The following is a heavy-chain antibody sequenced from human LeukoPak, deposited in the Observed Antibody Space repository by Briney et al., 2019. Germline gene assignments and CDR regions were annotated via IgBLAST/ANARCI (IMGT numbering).Heavy chain of an antibody. CDR2: IYYSGST. Sequence: SETLSLTCTVSGGSISSSSYYWGWIRQPPGKGLEWIGSIYYSGSTYYNPSLKSRVTISVDTSKNQFSLKLSSVTAADTAVYYCASQYFLILSLYYFDYWGQGTLVTVFS. V-gene: IGHV4-39*01. J-gene: IGHJ4*02. D-gene: IGHD3-10*02. CDR1: GGSISSSSYY. CDR3: ASQYFLILSLYYFDY.